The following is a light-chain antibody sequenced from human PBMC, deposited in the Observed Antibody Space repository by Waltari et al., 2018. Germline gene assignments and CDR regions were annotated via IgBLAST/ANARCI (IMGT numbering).Light chain of an antibody. CDR3: QQYYSTPPT. CDR2: WAS. V-gene: IGKV4-1*01. CDR1: QTLLYSSNTKNY. Sequence: DIVMTQSPDSLAVSLGERATINCKSSQTLLYSSNTKNYLAWSQQKPGQPPKLLIYWASARESGVPDRFSGSGSGTDFTLTISSLQAEDVAVYYCQQYYSTPPTFGQGTRLEIK. J-gene: IGKJ5*01.